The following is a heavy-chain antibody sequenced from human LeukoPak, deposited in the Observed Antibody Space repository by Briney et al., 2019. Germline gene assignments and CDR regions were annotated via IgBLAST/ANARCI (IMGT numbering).Heavy chain of an antibody. CDR2: ISSSSSYI. D-gene: IGHD4-23*01. CDR1: GFTFSSYS. CDR3: AREGYYGGTDDAFDI. V-gene: IGHV3-21*01. Sequence: GGSLRLSCAAPGFTFSSYSMNWVRQAPGKGLEWVSSISSSSSYIYYADSVKGRFTISRDNAKNSLYLQMNSLRAEDTAVYYCAREGYYGGTDDAFDIWGQGTMVTVSS. J-gene: IGHJ3*02.